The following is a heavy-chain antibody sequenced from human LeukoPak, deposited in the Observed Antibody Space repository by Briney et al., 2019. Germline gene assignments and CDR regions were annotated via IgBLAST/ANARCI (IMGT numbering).Heavy chain of an antibody. V-gene: IGHV3-30*02. Sequence: PGGSLRLSCAASGFTFSSYGMHWVRQAPGKGLEWVAFIRYDGSNKYYADSVKGRFTISRDNSKNTLYLQMNSLRAEDTAVYYCAKDKLPAGRYCSSTSCWNWFDPWGQGTLVTVSS. CDR2: IRYDGSNK. J-gene: IGHJ5*02. CDR3: AKDKLPAGRYCSSTSCWNWFDP. CDR1: GFTFSSYG. D-gene: IGHD2-2*01.